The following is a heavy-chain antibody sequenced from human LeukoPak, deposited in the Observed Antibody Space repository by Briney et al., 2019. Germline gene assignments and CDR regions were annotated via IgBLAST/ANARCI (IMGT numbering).Heavy chain of an antibody. D-gene: IGHD5-12*01. CDR1: GFTFSSYS. CDR2: ISGSGGST. J-gene: IGHJ4*02. Sequence: PGGSLRLSCAASGFTFSSYSMNWVRQAPGKGLEWVSAISGSGGSTSYADSVKGRFTISRDNAKNTLYLQMNSLRAEDTAVYYCARVGYSGYDSVLGIDYWGQGTLVTVSS. V-gene: IGHV3-74*01. CDR3: ARVGYSGYDSVLGIDY.